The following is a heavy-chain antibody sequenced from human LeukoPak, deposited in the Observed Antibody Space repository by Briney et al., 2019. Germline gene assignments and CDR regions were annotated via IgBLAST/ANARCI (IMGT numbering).Heavy chain of an antibody. D-gene: IGHD6-13*01. CDR2: ISHSSGFA. CDR3: AKLFKAYSSTWIDY. Sequence: GGSLRLSCAASGFTFSDYYMSWIRQAPGQGLEWVAYISHSSGFANYADSVKGRFAISRDNAKNSLYLQMDSLRAEDTAIYYCAKLFKAYSSTWIDYWGQGNLVTVSS. J-gene: IGHJ4*02. CDR1: GFTFSDYY. V-gene: IGHV3-11*03.